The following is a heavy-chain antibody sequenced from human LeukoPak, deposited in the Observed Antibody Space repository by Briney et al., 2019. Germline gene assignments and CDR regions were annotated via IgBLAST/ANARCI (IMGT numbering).Heavy chain of an antibody. Sequence: GGSLRLSCAVSGFTFSSYWMHWVRQAPGKGLVWVSRIDRDGSRINYADSAKGRFTISRDNGKNTLFLQMNSLRAEDAAVYYCVRGNDYGGPHYWGQGTLVTVSS. CDR2: IDRDGSRI. CDR1: GFTFSSYW. J-gene: IGHJ4*02. D-gene: IGHD4-23*01. CDR3: VRGNDYGGPHY. V-gene: IGHV3-74*01.